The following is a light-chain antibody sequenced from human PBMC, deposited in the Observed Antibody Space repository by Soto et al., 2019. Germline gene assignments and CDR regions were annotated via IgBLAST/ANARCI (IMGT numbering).Light chain of an antibody. V-gene: IGKV2-28*01. CDR1: QSLLHSNGYNY. CDR2: LGS. Sequence: EIVMTQSPLSLPVTPGEPASITCRSSQSLLHSNGYNYLYWYLQKPGQSPQLLISLGSNRASGVPHRCRGAGAGTDVTVNISTVEADDVGVYNCMQALQIPQTFGHGNKVDIQ. J-gene: IGKJ1*01. CDR3: MQALQIPQT.